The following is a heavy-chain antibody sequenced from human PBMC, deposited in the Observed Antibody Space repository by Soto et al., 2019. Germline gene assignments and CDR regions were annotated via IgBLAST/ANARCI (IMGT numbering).Heavy chain of an antibody. V-gene: IGHV3-21*01. J-gene: IGHJ6*02. CDR2: ISSSSSYI. CDR1: GFTFSSYS. D-gene: IGHD2-21*02. CDR3: ARAPWGGDSYGMDV. Sequence: GGSLRLSCAASGFTFSSYSMNWVRQAPGKGLEWVSSISSSSSYIYYADSVRGRFTISRDNAKNLLYLQMNSLRAEDTAVYYCARAPWGGDSYGMDVWGQGTTVTVSS.